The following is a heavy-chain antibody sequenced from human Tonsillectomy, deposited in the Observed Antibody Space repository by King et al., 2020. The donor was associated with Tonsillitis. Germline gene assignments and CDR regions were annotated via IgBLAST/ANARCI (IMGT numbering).Heavy chain of an antibody. D-gene: IGHD2-2*02. CDR1: GFTFSSYA. CDR3: AKAPRYCSSTSCYTNYYYGMDV. CDR2: ISGSGGST. Sequence: VQLVESGGGLVQPGGSLRLSCAASGFTFSSYAMSWVRQAPGKGLEWVSAISGSGGSTYYADSVKGLFTISRDNSKNTLYLQMNSLRAEDTAVYYCAKAPRYCSSTSCYTNYYYGMDVWGEGTTVTVSS. V-gene: IGHV3-23*04. J-gene: IGHJ6*04.